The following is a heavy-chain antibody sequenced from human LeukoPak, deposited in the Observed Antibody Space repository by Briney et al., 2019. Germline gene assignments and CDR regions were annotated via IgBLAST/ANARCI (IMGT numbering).Heavy chain of an antibody. J-gene: IGHJ3*02. Sequence: GASVKVSCKASGYTFTSYGISWVRQAPGQGLEWMGWISAYNGNTNYAQKLQGRVTMTTDTSTSTAYMELSSLRSEDTAVYYCARAPRYSSGWYRSSWGGAFDIWGQGTMVTVSS. D-gene: IGHD6-19*01. CDR3: ARAPRYSSGWYRSSWGGAFDI. CDR1: GYTFTSYG. V-gene: IGHV1-18*01. CDR2: ISAYNGNT.